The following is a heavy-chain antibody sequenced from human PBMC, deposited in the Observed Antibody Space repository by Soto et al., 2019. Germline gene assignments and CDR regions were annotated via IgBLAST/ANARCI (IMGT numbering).Heavy chain of an antibody. D-gene: IGHD5-18*01. J-gene: IGHJ4*02. Sequence: ASVKVSCKASGYTFTSYDINWVRQATGQGLEWMGWMNPNSGNTSYAQKLQGRVTMTTNTSTSTAYMELRSLRSDDTAVYYCARSSGYSYGFDYWGQGTLVTVSS. CDR1: GYTFTSYD. CDR3: ARSSGYSYGFDY. CDR2: MNPNSGNT. V-gene: IGHV1-8*01.